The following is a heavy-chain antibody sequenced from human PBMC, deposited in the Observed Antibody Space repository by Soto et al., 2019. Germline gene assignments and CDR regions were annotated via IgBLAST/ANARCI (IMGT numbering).Heavy chain of an antibody. CDR3: ARIPKHGDYIYYYYGMDV. Sequence: SGPTLVNPTQTLTLTCTFSGFSLSTSGMCVSWIRQPPGKALEWLALIDWDDDKYYSTSLKTRLTISKDTSKNQVVLTMTNMDPVDTATYYCARIPKHGDYIYYYYGMDVWGQGTTVTAP. D-gene: IGHD4-17*01. CDR2: IDWDDDK. CDR1: GFSLSTSGMC. V-gene: IGHV2-70*01. J-gene: IGHJ6*02.